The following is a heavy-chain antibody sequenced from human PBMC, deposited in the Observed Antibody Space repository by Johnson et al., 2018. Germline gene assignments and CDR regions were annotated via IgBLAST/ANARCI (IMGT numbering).Heavy chain of an antibody. CDR1: GDSISGYY. Sequence: QVQLQESGPGLLKPSETLSLTCTVSGDSISGYYWSWIRQAPGKGLEWIGFMYSSGSTNYNPSLESRVSISVDRSKNQFSLKVNSVTGADTAVYYCAGGVAPGTLDYYHDMDVWGKGTTVTVSS. J-gene: IGHJ6*03. D-gene: IGHD6-13*01. CDR3: AGGVAPGTLDYYHDMDV. V-gene: IGHV4-59*01. CDR2: MYSSGST.